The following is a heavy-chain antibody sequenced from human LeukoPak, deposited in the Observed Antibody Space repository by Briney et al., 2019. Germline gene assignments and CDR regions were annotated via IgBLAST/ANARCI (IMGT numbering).Heavy chain of an antibody. CDR2: ISSDGNDK. J-gene: IGHJ4*02. CDR3: TTKVIRGNSGDDYDD. CDR1: GVTFRSYG. Sequence: GGSLRLSCAASGVTFRSYGMHWVRQAPGKGLEWVALISSDGNDKLYGDSVRGRFTISRDDSKSTLYLQMNSLRAEDTAVYYCTTKVIRGNSGDDYDDWGQGTQVTVSS. V-gene: IGHV3-30*03. D-gene: IGHD5-12*01.